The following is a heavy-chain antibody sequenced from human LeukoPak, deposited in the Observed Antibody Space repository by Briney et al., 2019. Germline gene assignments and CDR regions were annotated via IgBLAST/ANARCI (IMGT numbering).Heavy chain of an antibody. CDR3: ARHSTIGGTEYAFDI. J-gene: IGHJ3*02. CDR2: IYYSGST. Sequence: PSETASLTCTVSGGSISSYYWSCIRQPPGKGLEWIGYIYYSGSTNYSPSLKSRVTISVDTSKNQFSLKLSSVTAADTAVYYCARHSTIGGTEYAFDIWGQGTMVTVSS. D-gene: IGHD2-15*01. CDR1: GGSISSYY. V-gene: IGHV4-59*08.